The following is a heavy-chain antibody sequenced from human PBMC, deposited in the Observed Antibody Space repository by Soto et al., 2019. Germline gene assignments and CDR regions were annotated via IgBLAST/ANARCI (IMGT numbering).Heavy chain of an antibody. D-gene: IGHD2-2*01. Sequence: PGESLKISCKGSGYSFTSYWISWVRQMPGKGLEWMGRIDPSDSYTNYSPSFQGHVTISADKSISTAYLQWSSLKASDTAMYYWARHPNYCSSPTGYGGSYSYSGMDVWGKGTTVPVPP. J-gene: IGHJ6*04. CDR3: ARHPNYCSSPTGYGGSYSYSGMDV. CDR2: IDPSDSYT. CDR1: GYSFTSYW. V-gene: IGHV5-10-1*01.